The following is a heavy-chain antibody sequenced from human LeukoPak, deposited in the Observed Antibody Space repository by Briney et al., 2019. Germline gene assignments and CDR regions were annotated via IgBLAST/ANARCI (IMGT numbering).Heavy chain of an antibody. Sequence: ASVKVSCKASGYTFTGYYMHWVRQAPGQGLEWMGWINPNSGGTNYAQKFQGRVTMTRDTSISTAYMELSRLRSDDTAVNYCARDRYSNGKNPYFDYWGQGTLVTVFS. CDR2: INPNSGGT. V-gene: IGHV1-2*02. D-gene: IGHD6-19*01. CDR1: GYTFTGYY. CDR3: ARDRYSNGKNPYFDY. J-gene: IGHJ4*02.